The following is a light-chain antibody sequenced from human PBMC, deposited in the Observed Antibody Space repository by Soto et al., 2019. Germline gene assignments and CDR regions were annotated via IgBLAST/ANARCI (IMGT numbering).Light chain of an antibody. V-gene: IGLV6-57*04. CDR2: EDT. CDR1: SGSIVSNY. Sequence: NFMLTQPHSVYESQGKTVTISCTRSSGSIVSNYVQWDQKRPGSAPTTVIYEDTQRPSGVPDRFSGSIDSSFNSASLTISGLKTEDEADYYCPSYDGSNPVVFGGGTKLTVL. CDR3: PSYDGSNPVV. J-gene: IGLJ2*01.